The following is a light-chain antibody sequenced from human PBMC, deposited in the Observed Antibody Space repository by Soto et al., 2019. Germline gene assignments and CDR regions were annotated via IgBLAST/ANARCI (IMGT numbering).Light chain of an antibody. CDR2: DVS. Sequence: QSALTQPASVSGSPGQSITLSCTGTSSDVGGYNYVYWYKQHPGKAPKLMIYDVSNRPSGVSNRFSGSKSGNTASLTISGLQAEDEADYYCSSYTSSRTLLYVFGTGTKLTVL. J-gene: IGLJ1*01. CDR3: SSYTSSRTLLYV. V-gene: IGLV2-14*01. CDR1: SSDVGGYNY.